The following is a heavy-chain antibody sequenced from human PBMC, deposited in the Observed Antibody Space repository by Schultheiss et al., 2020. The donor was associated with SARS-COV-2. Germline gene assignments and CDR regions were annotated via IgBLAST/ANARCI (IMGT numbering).Heavy chain of an antibody. D-gene: IGHD1-26*01. V-gene: IGHV6-1*01. Sequence: SQTLSLTCAISGDSVSSNSAAWNWIRQSPSRGLEWLGRTYYRSKWYNDYAVSVKSRITTNPDTSKNQSSLQLNFVTPEDTAVYYCARTWPVREDYGMDVWGQGTTVTVSS. CDR3: ARTWPVREDYGMDV. J-gene: IGHJ6*02. CDR2: TYYRSKWYN. CDR1: GDSVSSNSAA.